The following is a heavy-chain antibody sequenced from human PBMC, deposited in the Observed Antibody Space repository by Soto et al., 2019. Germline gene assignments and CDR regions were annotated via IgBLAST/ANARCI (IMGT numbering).Heavy chain of an antibody. D-gene: IGHD1-26*01. CDR3: ARDRSGSYDD. CDR2: INPNTGGT. V-gene: IGHV1-2*02. CDR1: GYSFTGNS. Sequence: ASVKVSCKTSGYSFTGNSIHWVRQAPGQGLEWMGLINPNTGGTYFAQKFQGGVTLTTDTSISTAYMELSSLRSDDTAIYYCARDRSGSYDDWGQGTMVTVYS. J-gene: IGHJ4*02.